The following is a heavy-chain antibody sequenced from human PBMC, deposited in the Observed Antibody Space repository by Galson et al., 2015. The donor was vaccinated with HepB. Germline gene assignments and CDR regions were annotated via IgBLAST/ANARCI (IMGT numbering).Heavy chain of an antibody. CDR3: ANSPGSGAAAGSGY. J-gene: IGHJ4*02. D-gene: IGHD6-13*01. V-gene: IGHV4-34*01. CDR1: GGSFSGYY. Sequence: SETLSLTCAVYGGSFSGYYWSWIRQPPGKGLEWIGEINHSGSTNYNPSLKSRVTISVDTSKNQFSLKLSSVTAADTAVYYCANSPGSGAAAGSGYWGQGTLVTVSS. CDR2: INHSGST.